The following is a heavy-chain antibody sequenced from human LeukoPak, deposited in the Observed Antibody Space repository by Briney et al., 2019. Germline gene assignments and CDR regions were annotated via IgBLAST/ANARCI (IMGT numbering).Heavy chain of an antibody. D-gene: IGHD3-3*01. J-gene: IGHJ3*02. CDR2: IYPGDSDT. CDR3: ARSGPYYDYLLDAFDI. Sequence: GESLKISCKASGYSFTSYWIGWVRQMPGKGLEWMGIIYPGDSDTRDSPSFQGQVTISADKCISTAYLQWSRLQASDTAMYYCARSGPYYDYLLDAFDIWGQGTMVTVSS. V-gene: IGHV5-51*01. CDR1: GYSFTSYW.